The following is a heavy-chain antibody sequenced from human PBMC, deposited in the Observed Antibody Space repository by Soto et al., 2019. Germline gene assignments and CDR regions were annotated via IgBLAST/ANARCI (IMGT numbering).Heavy chain of an antibody. CDR1: GYTFTGYY. D-gene: IGHD6-6*01. J-gene: IGHJ4*02. CDR3: ERDSGQLRTLYYFDY. CDR2: INPNSGGT. Sequence: ASVKVSCKASGYTFTGYYMHWVRQAPGQGLEWMGWINPNSGGTNYAQKFQGWVTMTRDTSISTAYMELSRLRSDDTAVYYCERDSGQLRTLYYFDYWGQGTLVTVSS. V-gene: IGHV1-2*04.